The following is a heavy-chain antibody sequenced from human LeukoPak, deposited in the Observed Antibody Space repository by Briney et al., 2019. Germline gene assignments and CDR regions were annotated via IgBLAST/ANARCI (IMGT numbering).Heavy chain of an antibody. Sequence: GASVKVSCKASGYTFTGYYMHWVRQAPGQGLEWMGWINPNSGGTNYAQKFQGRVTMTRDTSISTVYMELSSLRSEDTAVYYCARDLHPTYYYDSSGYSDAFDIWGQGTMVTVSS. CDR2: INPNSGGT. J-gene: IGHJ3*02. CDR1: GYTFTGYY. CDR3: ARDLHPTYYYDSSGYSDAFDI. V-gene: IGHV1-2*02. D-gene: IGHD3-22*01.